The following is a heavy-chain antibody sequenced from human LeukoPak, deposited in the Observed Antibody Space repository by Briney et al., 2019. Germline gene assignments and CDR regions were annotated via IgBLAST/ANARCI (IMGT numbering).Heavy chain of an antibody. V-gene: IGHV4-34*01. J-gene: IGHJ5*02. CDR3: ARTPRGYSGQGQNWFDP. CDR2: INHSGST. CDR1: GGSFSGYY. Sequence: SETLSLTCAVYGGSFSGYYWSWIRQPPGKGLEWIGEINHSGSTNYNPSLKSRVTISVDTSKNQFSLRLSSVTAADTAVYYCARTPRGYSGQGQNWFDPWGQGTLVTVSS. D-gene: IGHD5-12*01.